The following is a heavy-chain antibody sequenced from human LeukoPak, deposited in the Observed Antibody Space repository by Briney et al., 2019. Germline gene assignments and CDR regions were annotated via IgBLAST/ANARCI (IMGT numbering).Heavy chain of an antibody. Sequence: SETLSLTCAVYGGSFSGYYWSWIRQPPGKGLEWIGEINHSGSTNYNPSLKSRVTISVDTSKNQFSLKLSSVTAADTAVYYCARARTYYDILTGRKQKNWFDPWAREPWSPSPQ. J-gene: IGHJ5*02. CDR2: INHSGST. V-gene: IGHV4-34*01. CDR1: GGSFSGYY. D-gene: IGHD3-9*01. CDR3: ARARTYYDILTGRKQKNWFDP.